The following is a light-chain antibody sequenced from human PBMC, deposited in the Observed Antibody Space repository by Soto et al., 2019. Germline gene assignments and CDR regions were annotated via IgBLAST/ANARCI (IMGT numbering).Light chain of an antibody. V-gene: IGKV3-11*01. Sequence: EIVLTQSPATLSLSPGERATLSCRASQSVSSYLAWYQQKPGQGPRLLIYDASNRATGIPPRFSGSGSGTDVTLTISSLQPEDFAVYYCQQRSNWPPYTFGQGTKLEIK. J-gene: IGKJ2*01. CDR1: QSVSSY. CDR3: QQRSNWPPYT. CDR2: DAS.